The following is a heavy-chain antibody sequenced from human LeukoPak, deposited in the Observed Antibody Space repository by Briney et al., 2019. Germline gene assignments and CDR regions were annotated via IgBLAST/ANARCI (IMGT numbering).Heavy chain of an antibody. D-gene: IGHD4-17*01. Sequence: RGSLRLSCPASGFTFTSYAMSWVRQVQGEWLEWVSSIRGSGGSTYYADSVKGRFTISRDNSKNTLYLQMNSLRAEDTAVYYCAKVPHDYGDYGPWWYHFDYWGQGTLVTVSS. CDR2: IRGSGGST. V-gene: IGHV3-23*01. CDR1: GFTFTSYA. J-gene: IGHJ4*02. CDR3: AKVPHDYGDYGPWWYHFDY.